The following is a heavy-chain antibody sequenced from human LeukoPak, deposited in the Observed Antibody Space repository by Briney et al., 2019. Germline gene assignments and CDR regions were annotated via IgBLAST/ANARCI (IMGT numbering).Heavy chain of an antibody. V-gene: IGHV3-7*01. J-gene: IGHJ5*01. CDR2: IKGDGNEK. CDR3: AKEGAYPIITYDS. Sequence: GGSLRLSCAASGFTFSSYWMNWVRQAPGKGLEWVANIKGDGNEKNYVDSVKGRFSISRDNAKNSLYLQMDSLRAEDTAVYYCAKEGAYPIITYDSWGQGALVCVSA. CDR1: GFTFSSYW. D-gene: IGHD3-10*01.